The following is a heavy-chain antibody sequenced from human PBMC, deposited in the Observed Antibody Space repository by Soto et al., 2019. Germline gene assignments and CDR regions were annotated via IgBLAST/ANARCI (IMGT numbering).Heavy chain of an antibody. Sequence: QVQLQESGPGLVKPSGTLSLTCAVSGGSISSNNWWSWVRQPPGKGLWWIVEIYHSGSTNYNPSPESRVTILVDMSKNKFSLNLSSVTAAGTAVYYCARRTVYYASSGIFDYWGQGTLVTVSS. J-gene: IGHJ4*02. D-gene: IGHD3-22*01. CDR3: ARRTVYYASSGIFDY. CDR2: IYHSGST. CDR1: GGSISSNNW. V-gene: IGHV4-4*02.